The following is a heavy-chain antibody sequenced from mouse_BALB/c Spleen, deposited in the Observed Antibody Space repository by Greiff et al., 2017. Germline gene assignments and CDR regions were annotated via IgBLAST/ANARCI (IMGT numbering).Heavy chain of an antibody. CDR1: GYTFTSYW. CDR2: IYPGSGST. CDR3: TRKDYGSSYGY. V-gene: IGHV1S22*01. J-gene: IGHJ2*01. D-gene: IGHD1-1*01. Sequence: LQQPGSELVRPGASVKLSCKASGYTFTSYWMHWVKQRPGQGLEWIGNIYPGSGSTNYDEKFKSKATLTVDTSSSTAYMQLSSLTSKDSAVYYCTRKDYGSSYGYWGQGTTLTVSS.